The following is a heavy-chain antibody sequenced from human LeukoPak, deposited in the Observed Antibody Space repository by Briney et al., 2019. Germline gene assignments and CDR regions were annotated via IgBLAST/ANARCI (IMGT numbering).Heavy chain of an antibody. D-gene: IGHD1-26*01. Sequence: GEALKIPCKGSGYSFTSYWIGQVRQMPGKCLEWMGIIYPGDSDTRYSPSFQGQVTISADKSISTAYLQWSSLKASDTAMYYCARRAEWEPGAFDIWGQGTMVTVSS. CDR2: IYPGDSDT. CDR3: ARRAEWEPGAFDI. J-gene: IGHJ3*02. CDR1: GYSFTSYW. V-gene: IGHV5-51*01.